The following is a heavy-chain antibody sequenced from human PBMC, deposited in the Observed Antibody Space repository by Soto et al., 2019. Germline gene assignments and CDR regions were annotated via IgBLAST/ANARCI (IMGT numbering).Heavy chain of an antibody. CDR2: IDPSDSYT. D-gene: IGHD3-22*01. J-gene: IGHJ4*02. Sequence: GESLKISCKGSGYSFTSYWISWVRQMPGKGLEWMGRIDPSDSYTNYSPSFQGHVTISADKPISTAYLQWSSLKASDTAMYYCARRYYYDSSGYYYVGYDYWGQGTLVTVSS. V-gene: IGHV5-10-1*01. CDR3: ARRYYYDSSGYYYVGYDY. CDR1: GYSFTSYW.